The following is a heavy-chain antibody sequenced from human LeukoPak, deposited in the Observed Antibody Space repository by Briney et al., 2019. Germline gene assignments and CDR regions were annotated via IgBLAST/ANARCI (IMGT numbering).Heavy chain of an antibody. J-gene: IGHJ4*02. CDR1: GFTFSSHG. CDR3: AKSATTVTSNFDY. CDR2: ISGSGGGT. Sequence: GGSLRLSCAASGFTFSSHGMSWVRQAPGKGLEWVSGISGSGGGTFYADSVRGRSTISRDNSKNTVYLQMSSLRAEDTAVYYCAKSATTVTSNFDYWGQGTLVTVSS. V-gene: IGHV3-23*01. D-gene: IGHD4-17*01.